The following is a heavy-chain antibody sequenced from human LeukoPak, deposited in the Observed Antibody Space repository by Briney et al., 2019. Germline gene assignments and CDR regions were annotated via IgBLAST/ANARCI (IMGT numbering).Heavy chain of an antibody. J-gene: IGHJ4*02. CDR3: ARRASSGYDFDY. D-gene: IGHD3-22*01. CDR1: GGSIYSYY. V-gene: IGHV4-59*08. CDR2: VYSSGNT. Sequence: SETLSLTCSVSGGSIYSYYWTWIRQPPGKGLEWIGHVYSSGNTNYNPSLKGRVTISVDSSKNQFSLSLTSVTAADTAVYYCARRASSGYDFDYWGQGTLVTVSS.